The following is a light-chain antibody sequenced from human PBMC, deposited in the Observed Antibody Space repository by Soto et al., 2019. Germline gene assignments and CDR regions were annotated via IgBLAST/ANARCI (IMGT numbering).Light chain of an antibody. J-gene: IGLJ1*01. CDR1: NSDIGFYNY. CDR2: EVA. CDR3: SSYTSSSPLYV. Sequence: QSALTQPASVSGSPGQSITISCSGTNSDIGFYNYVSWYQQHPGEAPKLIIYEVAKRPSGVSSRFSGSKSGNTASLTISGLLAEDEADYHCSSYTSSSPLYVFGTGPKLTVL. V-gene: IGLV2-14*01.